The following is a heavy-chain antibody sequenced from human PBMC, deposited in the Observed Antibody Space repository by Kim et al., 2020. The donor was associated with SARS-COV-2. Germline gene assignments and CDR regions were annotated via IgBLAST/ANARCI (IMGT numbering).Heavy chain of an antibody. Sequence: GKGLEWIRYLQYRGYTDYTPSHKCRVTISGDTSKNQFSLKLSSVTAADTDVYYCARFRGWFGIQQTADYWGQEALVTVSS. D-gene: IGHD3-10*01. CDR2: LQYRGYT. V-gene: IGHV4-59*01. J-gene: IGHJ4*02. CDR3: ARFRGWFGIQQTADY.